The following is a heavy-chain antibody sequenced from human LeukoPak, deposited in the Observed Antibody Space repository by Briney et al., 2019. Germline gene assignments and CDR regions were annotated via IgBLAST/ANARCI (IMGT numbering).Heavy chain of an antibody. CDR3: AKARDCSSTSCSRAGMDV. V-gene: IGHV1-2*02. D-gene: IGHD2-2*01. CDR1: GYTFTGYY. J-gene: IGHJ6*02. CDR2: INPNSGGT. Sequence: ASVKVSCKASGYTFTGYYMHWVRQAPGQGLEWMGWINPNSGGTNYAQKFQSRVTMTRDTSISTAYMELSRLRSDDTAVYYCAKARDCSSTSCSRAGMDVWGQGTTVTVSS.